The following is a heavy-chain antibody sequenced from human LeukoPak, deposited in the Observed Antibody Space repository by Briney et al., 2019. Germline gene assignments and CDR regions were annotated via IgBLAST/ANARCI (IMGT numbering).Heavy chain of an antibody. Sequence: GGSLRLSCEASGFTFSSYAMHWVRQAPGKGLEWVAVISYDGSNKYYADSVKGRFTISRDNSKNTLYLQMNSLRAEDTAVYYCARAQGGKNWFDPWGQGTLVTVSS. V-gene: IGHV3-30-3*01. CDR2: ISYDGSNK. CDR3: ARAQGGKNWFDP. J-gene: IGHJ5*02. D-gene: IGHD3-16*01. CDR1: GFTFSSYA.